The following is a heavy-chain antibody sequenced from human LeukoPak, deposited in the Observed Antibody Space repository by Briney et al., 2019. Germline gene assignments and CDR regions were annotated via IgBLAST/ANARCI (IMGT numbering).Heavy chain of an antibody. CDR1: GGSFSVYY. V-gene: IGHV4-34*01. J-gene: IGHJ4*02. CDR3: ARAFGGGVVAATGLFLSRGRKYYFDY. CDR2: INHSGST. D-gene: IGHD2-15*01. Sequence: SETLSLTCAVYGGSFSVYYWSWIRQPPGKGLEWIGEINHSGSTNYNPSLKSRVTISVDTSKNQFSLKLSSVTAADTAVYYCARAFGGGVVAATGLFLSRGRKYYFDYWGQGTLVTVSS.